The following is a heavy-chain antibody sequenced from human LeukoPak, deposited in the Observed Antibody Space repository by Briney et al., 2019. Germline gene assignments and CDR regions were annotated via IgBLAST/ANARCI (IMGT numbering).Heavy chain of an antibody. V-gene: IGHV1-2*04. CDR2: INPNSGGT. D-gene: IGHD3-22*01. J-gene: IGHJ4*02. Sequence: ASVKVSCKASGGTFSSYAISWVRQAPGQGLEWMGWINPNSGGTNYAQKFQGWVTMTRDTSISTAYMELSRLRSDDTAVYYCARVSYYYDSSGYYFDYWGQGTLVTVSS. CDR3: ARVSYYYDSSGYYFDY. CDR1: GGTFSSYA.